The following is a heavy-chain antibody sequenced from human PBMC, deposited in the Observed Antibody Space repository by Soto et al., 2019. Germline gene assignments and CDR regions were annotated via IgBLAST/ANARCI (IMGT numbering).Heavy chain of an antibody. D-gene: IGHD6-19*01. J-gene: IGHJ4*02. CDR3: AKPLAVDFDY. CDR2: ISITGTNT. Sequence: GGSLRLSCGASGFTFSSHAMTWVRQAPGKGLEWVSAISITGTNTYYADSVKGRFTISRDNSKNTLYLQMNSLRAEDTAVYYCAKPLAVDFDYWGQGTLVTVSS. CDR1: GFTFSSHA. V-gene: IGHV3-23*01.